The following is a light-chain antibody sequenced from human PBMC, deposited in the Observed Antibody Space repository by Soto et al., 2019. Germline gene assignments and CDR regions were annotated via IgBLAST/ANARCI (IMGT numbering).Light chain of an antibody. CDR1: QSISSW. CDR3: QQSYSTPSIT. CDR2: KAS. Sequence: DIHMAQSPSILSASVGDRVTITCRASQSISSWLAWYQQKPGKAPKLLIYKASSLESGVPSRFSGSGSGTEFTLTISSLQPEDFATYYCQQSYSTPSITFGQGTRLEIK. V-gene: IGKV1-5*03. J-gene: IGKJ5*01.